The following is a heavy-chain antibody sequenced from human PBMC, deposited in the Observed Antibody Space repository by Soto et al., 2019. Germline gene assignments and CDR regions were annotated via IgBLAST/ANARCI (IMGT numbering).Heavy chain of an antibody. Sequence: EMQLLESGGGLVQPGGSLRLSCAASGFTFSSFAMSWVRQAPGKGLDWVSAISGSGGSTYSADSVKGRFTISRDNSKNTLYLQMSSLRAEDTAVYYCANWGKSGSDFWGQGTLVTVSS. CDR2: ISGSGGST. V-gene: IGHV3-23*01. J-gene: IGHJ4*02. CDR3: ANWGKSGSDF. D-gene: IGHD1-26*01. CDR1: GFTFSSFA.